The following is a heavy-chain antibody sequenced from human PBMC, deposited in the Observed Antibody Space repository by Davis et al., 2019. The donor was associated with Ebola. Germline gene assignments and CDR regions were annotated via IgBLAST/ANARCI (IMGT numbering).Heavy chain of an antibody. Sequence: PGGSLRLSCAASGLTFSSYAMSWVRQAPGKGLEWVSGISGGAGDTYYADSVKGRFTISRDNSENTLYLQMNSLRAEDTALYYCARRGGYSFGDWGQGTLVTVSS. J-gene: IGHJ4*02. CDR3: ARRGGYSFGD. V-gene: IGHV3-23*01. D-gene: IGHD5-18*01. CDR2: ISGGAGDT. CDR1: GLTFSSYA.